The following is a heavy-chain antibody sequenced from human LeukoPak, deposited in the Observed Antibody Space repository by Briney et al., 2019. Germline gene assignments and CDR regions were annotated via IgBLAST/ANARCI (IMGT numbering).Heavy chain of an antibody. CDR1: GGTFGSYA. V-gene: IGHV1-69*05. CDR3: ARGGVRGVSQIDY. J-gene: IGHJ4*02. Sequence: GSSVKVSCKASGGTFGSYAISWVRQAPGQGIEWMGRIIPIFGTANYAQKFQGRVTITTDESTSTAYMELSSLRSEDRAVYYCARGGVRGVSQIDYWGQGTLVTVSS. CDR2: IIPIFGTA. D-gene: IGHD3-10*01.